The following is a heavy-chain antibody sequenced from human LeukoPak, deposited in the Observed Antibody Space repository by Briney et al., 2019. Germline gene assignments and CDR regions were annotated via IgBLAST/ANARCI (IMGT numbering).Heavy chain of an antibody. D-gene: IGHD3-22*01. CDR2: VYYSGRT. J-gene: IGHJ1*01. CDR1: GDFISSSSYY. CDR3: ARRRYYDSTGYFE. V-gene: IGHV4-39*02. Sequence: SETLSLTCTVSGDFISSSSYYWGWIRQPPGKGLEWIGDVYYSGRTYYNPSLKSRVFISIDTSKNYFSLNLNFVTAADTAIYYCARRRYYDSTGYFEWGRGSLVTVSS.